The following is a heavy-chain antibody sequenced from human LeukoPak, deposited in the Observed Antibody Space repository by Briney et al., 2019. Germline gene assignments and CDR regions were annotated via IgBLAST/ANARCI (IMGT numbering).Heavy chain of an antibody. J-gene: IGHJ6*03. CDR3: ARHHPTVTTSYYYYYMDV. CDR1: GGSISSSSYY. V-gene: IGHV4-39*01. D-gene: IGHD4-17*01. Sequence: SETLSLTCTVSGGSISSSSYYWGWIRQPPGKGLEWIGSIYYSGSTYYNPSLKSRVTISVDTSKNQFSLKLSSVTAADTAVYYCARHHPTVTTSYYYYYMDVWGKGTTVTVSS. CDR2: IYYSGST.